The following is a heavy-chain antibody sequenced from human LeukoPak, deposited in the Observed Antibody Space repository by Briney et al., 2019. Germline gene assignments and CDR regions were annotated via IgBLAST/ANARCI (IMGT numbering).Heavy chain of an antibody. V-gene: IGHV3-7*01. Sequence: PGGPLRLSCGASGCTFSDFRVSWGRQAPGKRLERVAIIKQDGSQDYYLESVKGRITTSRDNTKSSLYLQMNSLRAEDTAVYYCARASANYWGQGTLVTVSS. CDR1: GCTFSDFR. D-gene: IGHD3-3*01. J-gene: IGHJ4*02. CDR3: ARASANY. CDR2: IKQDGSQD.